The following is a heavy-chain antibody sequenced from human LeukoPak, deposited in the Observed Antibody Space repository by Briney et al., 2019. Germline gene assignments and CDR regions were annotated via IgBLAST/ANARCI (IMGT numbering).Heavy chain of an antibody. J-gene: IGHJ4*02. CDR3: ARDGYCSSTSCLAPGYSCDY. CDR1: GFTFSSYG. V-gene: IGHV3-33*01. D-gene: IGHD2-2*03. Sequence: EGSLRLSCAASGFTFSSYGMHWVRQAPGKGLEWVAVIWYDGSNKYYADSVKGRFTISRDNSKNTLYLQMNSLRAEDTAVYYCARDGYCSSTSCLAPGYSCDYWGQGTLVTVSS. CDR2: IWYDGSNK.